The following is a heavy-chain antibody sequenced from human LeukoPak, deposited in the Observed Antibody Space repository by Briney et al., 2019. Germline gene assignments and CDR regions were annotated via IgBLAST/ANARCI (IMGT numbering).Heavy chain of an antibody. Sequence: SETLSPTCTVSGGSISSYYWSWIRQPPGKGLEWIGYIYYSGSTNYNPSLKSRVTISVDTSKNQFSLKLSSVTAADTAVYYCARGSGYYYAPYHYGMDVWGQGTTVTVSS. V-gene: IGHV4-59*01. CDR2: IYYSGST. CDR3: ARGSGYYYAPYHYGMDV. CDR1: GGSISSYY. D-gene: IGHD3-22*01. J-gene: IGHJ6*02.